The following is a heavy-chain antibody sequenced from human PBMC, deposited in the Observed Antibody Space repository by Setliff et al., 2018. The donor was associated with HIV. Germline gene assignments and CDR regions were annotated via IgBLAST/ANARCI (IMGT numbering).Heavy chain of an antibody. Sequence: ASVKVSCKASGYTFTGYYMHWVRQAPGQGLEWMGRINPNNGDTNYAQKIQGMVTLTRDTSIGTAYMEVSNLRSDDTAVYFCERGSFDPYNGSFQHFDYWGQGTLVTVSS. J-gene: IGHJ4*02. CDR1: GYTFTGYY. D-gene: IGHD1-26*01. V-gene: IGHV1-2*06. CDR3: ERGSFDPYNGSFQHFDY. CDR2: INPNNGDT.